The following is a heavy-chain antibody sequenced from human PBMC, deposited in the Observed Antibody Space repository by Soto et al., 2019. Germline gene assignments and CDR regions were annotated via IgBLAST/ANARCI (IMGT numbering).Heavy chain of an antibody. CDR3: AARSKSNEYFQH. V-gene: IGHV1-58*02. CDR2: IVVGSGNT. Sequence: ASVKVSCKASGFTFTNSAMQWVRQARGQRLEWIGWIVVGSGNTYYAQKFQERVTITRDMATNTVHMELSSLTSEDTAVYYCAARSKSNEYFQHWGQGTLVTVS. J-gene: IGHJ1*01. CDR1: GFTFTNSA.